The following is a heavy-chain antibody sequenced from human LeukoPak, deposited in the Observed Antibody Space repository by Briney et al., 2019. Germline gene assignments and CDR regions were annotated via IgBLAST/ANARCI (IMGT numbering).Heavy chain of an antibody. CDR3: ARGFQYYYGSGSY. CDR1: GFTFSSYS. J-gene: IGHJ4*02. CDR2: ISSSSSYI. V-gene: IGHV3-21*01. D-gene: IGHD3-10*01. Sequence: PGDSLRLPCAASGFTFSSYSMNWVRQAPGKGMDWITSISSSSSYIYYADSVKGRFTISRDNAKNSLYLQMNSLRAEDTAVYYCARGFQYYYGSGSYWGQGTLVTISS.